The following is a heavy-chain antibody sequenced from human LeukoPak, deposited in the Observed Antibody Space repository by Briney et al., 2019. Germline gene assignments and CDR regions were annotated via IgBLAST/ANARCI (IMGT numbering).Heavy chain of an antibody. J-gene: IGHJ4*02. CDR2: ISYDGSNK. D-gene: IGHD3-22*01. V-gene: IGHV3-30*18. Sequence: GGSLRLSCAASGFTFSSYGMHWVRQAPGKGLEWVAVISYDGSNKYYADSVKGRFTISRDNSKNTLYLQMNSLRAEDTAVYYCAKGRRWLRDIDYWGQGTMVTVCS. CDR1: GFTFSSYG. CDR3: AKGRRWLRDIDY.